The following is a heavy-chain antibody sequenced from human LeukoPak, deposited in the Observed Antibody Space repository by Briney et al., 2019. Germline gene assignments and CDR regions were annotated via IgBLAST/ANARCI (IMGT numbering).Heavy chain of an antibody. D-gene: IGHD3-22*01. V-gene: IGHV3-23*01. CDR2: IRRTGDST. J-gene: IGHJ4*02. Sequence: GGSLRLSCAASGFTFSSYAMSWVRQAPGKGLEWVSTIRRTGDSTYYADSVKGRFTISRDNSKNTLYLQMNGLRAGDTAIYYCAREPRVQSDYYDSSGYPDYWGQGTLVTVSS. CDR3: AREPRVQSDYYDSSGYPDY. CDR1: GFTFSSYA.